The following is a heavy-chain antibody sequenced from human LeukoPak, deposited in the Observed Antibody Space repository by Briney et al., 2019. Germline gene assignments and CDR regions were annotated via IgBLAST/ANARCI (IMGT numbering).Heavy chain of an antibody. V-gene: IGHV1-2*02. CDR2: INPNSGGT. CDR3: ARNFGSQWLGDFDY. J-gene: IGHJ4*02. Sequence: ASVKVSCKASGYTFTGYYMHWVRQAPGQGLEWMGWINPNSGGTNYAQKFQGRVTMTRDTSISTAYMELSRLRSDDTALYHCARNFGSQWLGDFDYWGQGTLVTVSS. D-gene: IGHD6-19*01. CDR1: GYTFTGYY.